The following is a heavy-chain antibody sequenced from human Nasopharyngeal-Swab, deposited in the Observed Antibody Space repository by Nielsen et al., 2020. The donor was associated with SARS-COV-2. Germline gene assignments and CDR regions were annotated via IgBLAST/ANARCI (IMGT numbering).Heavy chain of an antibody. D-gene: IGHD3-16*02. CDR1: GFTFSSYW. CDR2: IKQDGSEK. CDR3: ARHYDCVWGSYRPFDY. V-gene: IGHV3-7*01. Sequence: GESLKISCAASGFTFSSYWMSWVRQAPGKGLEWVANIKQDGSEKYYVDSVKGRFTISRDNAKNSLYLQMNSLRAEDTAVYYCARHYDCVWGSYRPFDYWGQGTLVTVSS. J-gene: IGHJ4*02.